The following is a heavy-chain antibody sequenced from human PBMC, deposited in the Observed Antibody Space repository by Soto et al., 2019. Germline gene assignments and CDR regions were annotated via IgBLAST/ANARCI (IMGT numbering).Heavy chain of an antibody. CDR2: IRQDGSEI. V-gene: IGHV3-7*05. J-gene: IGHJ4*02. CDR1: GFTFSSNW. CDR3: AREPQLTSVTVFDY. D-gene: IGHD4-17*01. Sequence: GGSLRLSCVGSGFTFSSNWMTWVRQAPGKGLEWVANIRQDGSEINYVDSAKGRFTISRDDSKNSLYLQMNSLITEDTAVYYCAREPQLTSVTVFDYWGQGTPVTVSS.